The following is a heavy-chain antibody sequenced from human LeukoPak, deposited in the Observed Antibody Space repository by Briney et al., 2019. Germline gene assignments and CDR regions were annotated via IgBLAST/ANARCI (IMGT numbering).Heavy chain of an antibody. CDR1: GGSFSGYY. Sequence: PSETLSLTCAVYGGSFSGYYWSWIRQPPGKGLEWIGEINHSESTDYNPSLKSRVTISVDTSKNQFSLKLSSVTAADTAVYYCARRSPSTNWGYYYCYMDVWGKGTTVTVSS. D-gene: IGHD7-27*01. CDR2: INHSEST. V-gene: IGHV4-34*01. J-gene: IGHJ6*03. CDR3: ARRSPSTNWGYYYCYMDV.